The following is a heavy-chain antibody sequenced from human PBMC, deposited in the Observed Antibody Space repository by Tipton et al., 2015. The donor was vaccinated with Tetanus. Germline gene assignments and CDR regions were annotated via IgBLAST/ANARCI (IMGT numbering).Heavy chain of an antibody. J-gene: IGHJ4*01. V-gene: IGHV3-33*01. CDR2: IWFDGSQE. CDR1: GFTFSNNA. D-gene: IGHD3-3*01. Sequence: SLRLSCAASGFTFSNNAMHWVRQAPGKGLEWVAVIWFDGSQEKYADSVKGRFTISRDNSNSTLYLHMNSLRAGDTATYYCARDSSQGLIDFWSGFHDQIDYWGHGTLVTVSS. CDR3: ARDSSQGLIDFWSGFHDQIDY.